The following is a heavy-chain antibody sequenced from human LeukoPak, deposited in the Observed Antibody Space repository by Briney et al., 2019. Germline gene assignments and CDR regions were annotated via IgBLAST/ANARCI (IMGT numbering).Heavy chain of an antibody. CDR1: GLTFSSYA. CDR2: ISGSGGST. Sequence: GGSLRLSCAASGLTFSSYAMSWVRQAPGKGLEWVSAISGSGGSTYYADSVKGRFTISRDNAKNSLYLQMNSLRAEDTAVYYCARDSALWFGESTPDAFDIWGQGTMVTVSS. CDR3: ARDSALWFGESTPDAFDI. D-gene: IGHD3-10*01. J-gene: IGHJ3*02. V-gene: IGHV3-23*01.